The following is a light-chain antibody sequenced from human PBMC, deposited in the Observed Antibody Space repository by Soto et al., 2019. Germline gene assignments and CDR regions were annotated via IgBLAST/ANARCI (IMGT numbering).Light chain of an antibody. J-gene: IGKJ2*01. V-gene: IGKV3-20*01. CDR2: AAS. Sequence: PGEGATLSCRASQIISSAYLAWYRQKPGQTPSLLIYAASTRATGIPDRFSGSGSGTDFTLSISRLGPEDFAVYYCQQHGGLPHTFAQGTKLEI. CDR1: QIISSAY. CDR3: QQHGGLPHT.